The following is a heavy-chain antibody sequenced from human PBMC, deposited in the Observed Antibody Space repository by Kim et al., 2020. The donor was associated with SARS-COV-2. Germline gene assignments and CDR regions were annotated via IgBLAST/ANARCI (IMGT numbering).Heavy chain of an antibody. Sequence: SETLSLTCAVYGGSFSGYYWSWIRQPPGKGLEWIGEINHSGSTNYNPSLKSRVTISVDTSKNQFSLKLSSVTAADTAVYYCARKGSYSSGWYDYWGQGTLVTVSS. D-gene: IGHD6-19*01. V-gene: IGHV4-34*01. CDR2: INHSGST. CDR3: ARKGSYSSGWYDY. CDR1: GGSFSGYY. J-gene: IGHJ4*02.